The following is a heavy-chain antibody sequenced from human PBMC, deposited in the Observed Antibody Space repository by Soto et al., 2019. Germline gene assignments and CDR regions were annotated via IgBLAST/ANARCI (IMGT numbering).Heavy chain of an antibody. Sequence: GASVKVSCKASGYTFTSHYMHWVRQAPGQGLEWMGIINPSGGSTSYAQKFQGRVTMTRDTSTSTVYMELSSLRSEDTAVYYCARDPGLKDDYGDYDTPPINWFDPRGQGTLVTVSS. CDR2: INPSGGST. CDR3: ARDPGLKDDYGDYDTPPINWFDP. J-gene: IGHJ5*02. V-gene: IGHV1-46*01. CDR1: GYTFTSHY. D-gene: IGHD4-17*01.